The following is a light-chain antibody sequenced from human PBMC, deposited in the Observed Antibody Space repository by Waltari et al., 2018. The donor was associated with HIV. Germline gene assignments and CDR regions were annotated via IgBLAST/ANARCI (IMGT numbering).Light chain of an antibody. Sequence: DIVITQSPDSLAVSLGTRTPINCKSSQSVLYSSYNKNYVAWHQQKPGQSPKLVGYSASTRGFAVTQRISGSESVTDFTLTISSLQAEDVAFYYGQKYHSGPTSGQGTTVEIK. CDR1: QSVLYSSYNKNY. J-gene: IGKJ1*01. CDR3: QKYHSGPT. V-gene: IGKV4-1*01. CDR2: SAS.